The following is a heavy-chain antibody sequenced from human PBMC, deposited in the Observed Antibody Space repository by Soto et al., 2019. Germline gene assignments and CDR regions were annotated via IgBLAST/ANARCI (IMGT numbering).Heavy chain of an antibody. CDR3: ARARANVAPNWFDP. V-gene: IGHV1-2*04. J-gene: IGHJ5*02. Sequence: ASVKVSCKVSGDTFSNYAINWVRQAPGQGLEWMGWINPYSGATNYAQKFQDWVTMTGDASVSTAYLELTTLVSDDTAVYYCARARANVAPNWFDPWGQGTLVTVSS. D-gene: IGHD5-12*01. CDR2: INPYSGAT. CDR1: GDTFSNYA.